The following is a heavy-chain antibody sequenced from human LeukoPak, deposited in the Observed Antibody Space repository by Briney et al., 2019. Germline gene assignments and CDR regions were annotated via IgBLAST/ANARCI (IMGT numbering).Heavy chain of an antibody. Sequence: GGSLRLSCAASGFTFSSYAMHWVRQAPGKGLEWVAVISYDGSNKYYADSVKGRFTISRDNSKNTLYLQMNSLRAEDTAVYYCARDFSRFIVLMAYAIRSFDYWGQGTLVTVSS. V-gene: IGHV3-30-3*01. J-gene: IGHJ4*02. CDR3: ARDFSRFIVLMAYAIRSFDY. CDR2: ISYDGSNK. CDR1: GFTFSSYA. D-gene: IGHD2-8*01.